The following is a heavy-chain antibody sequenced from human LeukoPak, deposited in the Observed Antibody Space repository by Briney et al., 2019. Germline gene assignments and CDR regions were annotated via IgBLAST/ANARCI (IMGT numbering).Heavy chain of an antibody. CDR2: ISGSGGST. D-gene: IGHD6-13*01. CDR3: AKRGIRIAAADNY. J-gene: IGHJ4*02. V-gene: IGHV3-23*01. CDR1: GFTFSSYG. Sequence: PGGSLRPSCAASGFTFSSYGMSWVRQAPGKGLEWVSAISGSGGSTYYADSVKGRFTISRDNSKNTLYLQMNSLRAEDTAVYYCAKRGIRIAAADNYWGQGTLVTVSS.